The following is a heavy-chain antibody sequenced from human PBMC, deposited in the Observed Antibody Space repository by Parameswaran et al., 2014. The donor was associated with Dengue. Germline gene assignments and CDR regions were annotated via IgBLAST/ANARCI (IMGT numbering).Heavy chain of an antibody. Sequence: VRQAPGKGLEWVSVIYNRDNTYYADSVKGRFTISRDSFKNTLYLQMHSLRDEDTAVYYCARDWGQLVDYRGQGTLVTVSS. CDR3: ARDWGQLVDY. D-gene: IGHD6-6*01. V-gene: IGHV3-53*01. CDR2: IYNRDNT. J-gene: IGHJ4*02.